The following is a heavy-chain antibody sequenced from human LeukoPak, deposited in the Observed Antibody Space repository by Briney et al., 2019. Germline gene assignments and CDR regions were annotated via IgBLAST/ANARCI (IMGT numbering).Heavy chain of an antibody. CDR2: INPNSGGT. Sequence: ASVKVSCKASGYTFTGYYMHWVRQAPGQGLEWMGWINPNSGGTNYAQKFQGRVTMTRDTSISTAYMELSRLRSDDTAVYYCARAGYAVVVAAKGWFDSWGQGTLVTVSS. V-gene: IGHV1-2*02. CDR1: GYTFTGYY. CDR3: ARAGYAVVVAAKGWFDS. D-gene: IGHD2-15*01. J-gene: IGHJ5*01.